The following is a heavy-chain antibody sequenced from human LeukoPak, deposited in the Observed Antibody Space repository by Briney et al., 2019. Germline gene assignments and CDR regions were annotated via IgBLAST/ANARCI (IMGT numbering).Heavy chain of an antibody. CDR2: IYYTGST. J-gene: IGHJ4*02. Sequence: SETLSLTCSVSGASLSGGTYYWGWIRQPPGTGLEWIGSIYYTGSTYDNPSLKSRVTISVDTPKNQFSLKLSSVTAADTAVYYCARRGGSGRAFDYWGQGTLVTVSS. D-gene: IGHD1-26*01. CDR3: ARRGGSGRAFDY. CDR1: GASLSGGTYY. V-gene: IGHV4-39*01.